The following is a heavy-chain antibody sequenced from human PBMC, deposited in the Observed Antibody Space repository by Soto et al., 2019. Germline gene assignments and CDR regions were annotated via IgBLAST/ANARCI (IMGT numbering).Heavy chain of an antibody. CDR3: ASGSKGVVVAAMRFDP. CDR2: ISSSSSYI. D-gene: IGHD2-15*01. CDR1: GFTFSSYS. V-gene: IGHV3-21*01. Sequence: EVQLVESGGGLVKPGGSLRLSCAASGFTFSSYSMNWVRQAPGKGLEWVSSISSSSSYIYYADSVKGRFTISRDNXRXXLYLQMNSLSAEDTAGYYCASGSKGVVVAAMRFDPWGQGTLVTVSS. J-gene: IGHJ5*02.